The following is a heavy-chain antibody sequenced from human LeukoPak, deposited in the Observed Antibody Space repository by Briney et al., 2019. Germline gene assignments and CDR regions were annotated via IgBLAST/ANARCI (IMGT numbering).Heavy chain of an antibody. CDR3: VRDRYGSGTAFDY. J-gene: IGHJ4*02. V-gene: IGHV4-4*02. D-gene: IGHD3-10*01. CDR2: IYRSGST. Sequence: SETLSLTCTVSGGSISSSNWWSWVRQPPGKGLEWIGEIYRSGSTNYNPSLKSRVTMSVEKSKNQFSLKMSSVTAADSAVYYCVRDRYGSGTAFDYWGQGTLVSVSS. CDR1: GGSISSSNW.